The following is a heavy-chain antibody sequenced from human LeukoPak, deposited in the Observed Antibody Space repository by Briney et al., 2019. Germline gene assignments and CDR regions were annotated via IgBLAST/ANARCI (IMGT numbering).Heavy chain of an antibody. CDR2: VHLDGRT. D-gene: IGHD3-3*01. CDR1: GGSVSSTNW. CDR3: AREGGFYRPLDY. V-gene: IGHV4-4*02. J-gene: IGHJ4*02. Sequence: SETLSLTCAASGGSVSSTNWWTWFRQPPGKGLEWIGEVHLDGRTNYNPSLTGRLTMSVDLYENHISLKLTSVTAADTAVYYCAREGGFYRPLDYSGQGTLVTVSS.